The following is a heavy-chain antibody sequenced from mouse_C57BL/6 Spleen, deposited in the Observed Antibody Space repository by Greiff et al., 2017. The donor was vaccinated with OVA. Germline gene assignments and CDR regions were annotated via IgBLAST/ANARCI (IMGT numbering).Heavy chain of an antibody. CDR2: INPSSGYT. CDR1: GYTFTSYW. CDR3: APRIHDYAMDY. Sequence: VQLQQSGAELAKPGASVKLSCKASGYTFTSYWMPWVKQRPGQGLEWIGYINPSSGYTKYNQKFKDKATLTADKSSSTAYMQLSSLTYEDSAVYYCAPRIHDYAMDYGGQGTSVTVSS. V-gene: IGHV1-7*01. J-gene: IGHJ4*01.